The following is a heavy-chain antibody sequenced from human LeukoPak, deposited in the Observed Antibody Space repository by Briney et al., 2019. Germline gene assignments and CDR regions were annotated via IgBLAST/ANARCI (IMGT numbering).Heavy chain of an antibody. V-gene: IGHV3-33*06. Sequence: GSLILSCAASGFTFSSCGMHWVRQAPGKGLEWVAVIWYDGSNKYYADSVKGRFTISRDNSKNTLYLQMNSLRAEDTAVYYCAKGHYYGSGSLDYWGQGTLVTVSS. CDR3: AKGHYYGSGSLDY. D-gene: IGHD3-10*01. CDR1: GFTFSSCG. CDR2: IWYDGSNK. J-gene: IGHJ4*02.